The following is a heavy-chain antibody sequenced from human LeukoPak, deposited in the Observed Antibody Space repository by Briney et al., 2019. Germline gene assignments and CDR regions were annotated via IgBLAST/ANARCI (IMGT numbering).Heavy chain of an antibody. J-gene: IGHJ4*02. Sequence: ASVKVSFKAFYYTFTSYGISWVRQAPGQGLEWMGWISAYNGKTNYAQKFQGRLTLTTDTSTSTAYMELRSLTYDDTAVYYCARGDYDTSSYQYYWGQGTLVTVSS. D-gene: IGHD2-2*01. V-gene: IGHV1-18*01. CDR2: ISAYNGKT. CDR3: ARGDYDTSSYQYY. CDR1: YYTFTSYG.